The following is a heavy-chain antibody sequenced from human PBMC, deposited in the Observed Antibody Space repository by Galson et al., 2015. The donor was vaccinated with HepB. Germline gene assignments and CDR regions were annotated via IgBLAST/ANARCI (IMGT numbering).Heavy chain of an antibody. D-gene: IGHD3-10*01. V-gene: IGHV3-30-3*01. J-gene: IGHJ6*02. CDR3: ARGGSYSADLDV. Sequence: SLRLSCAASGFTVSDSYMNWVRQAPGKGLEWVAVISYDGSNKYYADSVKGRFTISRDNSKNTLYLQMNSLRAEDTAVYYCARGGSYSADLDVWGQGTTVTVSS. CDR2: ISYDGSNK. CDR1: GFTVSDSY.